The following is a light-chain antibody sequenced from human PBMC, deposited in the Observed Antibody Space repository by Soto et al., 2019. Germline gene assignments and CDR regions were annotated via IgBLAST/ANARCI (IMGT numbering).Light chain of an antibody. V-gene: IGKV1-9*01. CDR3: QQVNIYPFT. J-gene: IGKJ3*01. CDR1: QGISSY. CDR2: AAS. Sequence: IQLTQSPSSLSASVGDRVIMTCRASQGISSYLAWYQQKPGKAPKLLIYAASTLQSGVPSRFSGSGSRTDFTLTISSLQPEDFATYYCQQVNIYPFTFGPGTKVDIK.